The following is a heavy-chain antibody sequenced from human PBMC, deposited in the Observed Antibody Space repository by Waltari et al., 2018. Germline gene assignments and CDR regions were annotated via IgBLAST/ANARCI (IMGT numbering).Heavy chain of an antibody. CDR1: GGSIAPPKHY. CDR2: ISYAGTT. J-gene: IGHJ3*01. D-gene: IGHD5-12*01. Sequence: QLQLQESGPGPVKPSETLSLTCSVSGGSIAPPKHYWSWIRQPPGQGLEWIGTISYAGTTYTNPSLRSRLTMSRDTSKNQLSLTLGSTTAADTAVYYCATYIGASVGTAAFDVWGQGTMVTVSS. CDR3: ATYIGASVGTAAFDV. V-gene: IGHV4-39*01.